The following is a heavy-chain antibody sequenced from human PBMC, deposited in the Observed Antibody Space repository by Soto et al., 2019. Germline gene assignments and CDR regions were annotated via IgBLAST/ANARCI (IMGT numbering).Heavy chain of an antibody. V-gene: IGHV4-30-4*01. J-gene: IGHJ5*02. CDR3: ARVASSSDWFDP. Sequence: QVQLQESGPGLVKPTQTLSLTCTVSGGSISSGDYYWSWIRQPPGKGLEWIGYVYYRGLTYYNPSLTSRVTISVDTSTDQFSPKLSSVPSADTAVYYCARVASSSDWFDPWGQGALVTVSS. CDR1: GGSISSGDYY. CDR2: VYYRGLT.